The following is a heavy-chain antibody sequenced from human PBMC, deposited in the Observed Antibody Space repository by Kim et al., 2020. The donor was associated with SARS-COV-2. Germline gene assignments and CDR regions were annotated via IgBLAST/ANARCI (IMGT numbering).Heavy chain of an antibody. Sequence: SETLSLTCAVYGGSFSGYYWSWIRQPPGKGLEWIGEINHSGSTNYNPSLKSRVTISVDTSKNQFSLKLSSVTAADTAVYYCARGHGYSYGSSPRQMDVWGKGTTVTVSS. CDR1: GGSFSGYY. V-gene: IGHV4-34*01. CDR2: INHSGST. CDR3: ARGHGYSYGSSPRQMDV. J-gene: IGHJ6*04. D-gene: IGHD5-18*01.